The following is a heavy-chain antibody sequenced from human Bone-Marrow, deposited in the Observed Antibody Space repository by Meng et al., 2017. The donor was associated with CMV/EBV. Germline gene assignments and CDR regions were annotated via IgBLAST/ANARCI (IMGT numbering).Heavy chain of an antibody. V-gene: IGHV3-15*07. J-gene: IGHJ4*02. CDR3: VTGGYFLDY. D-gene: IGHD5-18*01. Sequence: SCGASGFIVSNGWMNWVREGPGKGVERVGRSKSKVEGGTTDYAAPVKGKFTISRDDSKNTVYMQMSSLKTEDTAVYYCVTGGYFLDYWGQGTLVTVSS. CDR1: GFIVSNGW. CDR2: SKSKVEGGTT.